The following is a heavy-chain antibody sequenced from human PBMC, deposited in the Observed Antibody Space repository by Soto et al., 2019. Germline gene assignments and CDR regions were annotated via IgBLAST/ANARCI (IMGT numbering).Heavy chain of an antibody. Sequence: QVQLVESGGGVVQPGRSLRLSCAASGLTLSNYAMHWVRQAPGKGLEWVAVISYDGSNRYYADSVKGRFTISRDNSKNTLYLQMNSLRADDTAVYYCARVTQAVAADYWGQGTLVTGSS. J-gene: IGHJ4*02. CDR2: ISYDGSNR. CDR1: GLTLSNYA. CDR3: ARVTQAVAADY. V-gene: IGHV3-30-3*01. D-gene: IGHD6-19*01.